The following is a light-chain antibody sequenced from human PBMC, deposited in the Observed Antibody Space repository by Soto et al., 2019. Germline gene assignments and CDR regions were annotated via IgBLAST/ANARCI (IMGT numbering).Light chain of an antibody. CDR3: QQYNNWPPIT. CDR2: GAS. CDR1: QSVSSN. J-gene: IGKJ5*01. Sequence: EVVITQSPATLSVSPGKRATLSCXXSQSVSSNLAWYQQKPGQAPRLLLYGASTRATGIPARFSGSGSWTEFTLTISSLQSEDFAVYSCQQYNNWPPITFGQGTRLEIK. V-gene: IGKV3-15*01.